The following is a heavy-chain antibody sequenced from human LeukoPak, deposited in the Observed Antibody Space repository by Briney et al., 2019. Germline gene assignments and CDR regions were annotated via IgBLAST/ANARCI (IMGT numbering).Heavy chain of an antibody. D-gene: IGHD5-18*01. CDR2: INPNSGGT. J-gene: IGHJ4*02. V-gene: IGHV1-2*06. CDR1: GYTFTGYY. Sequence: ASVKVSCKASGYTFTGYYMHWVRQAPGQGLEWMGRINPNSGGTNYAQKFQGRVTMTRGTSISTAYMELSRLRSDDTAVYYCALSWRIQLWKFDYWGQGTLVTVSS. CDR3: ALSWRIQLWKFDY.